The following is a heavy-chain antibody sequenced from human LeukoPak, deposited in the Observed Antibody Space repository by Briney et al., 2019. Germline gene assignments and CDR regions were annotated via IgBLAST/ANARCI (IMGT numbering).Heavy chain of an antibody. J-gene: IGHJ4*02. Sequence: GGSLRLSCAASGINFRSSGMHWVRQAPGKGLEWVTFIQNDGSDKSYAASVKGRFTISRDNSKNTVYLHMNILRADDTALYYCAREGGRAAAGRFDYWGQGTLVTVSS. CDR3: AREGGRAAAGRFDY. CDR2: IQNDGSDK. V-gene: IGHV3-30*02. CDR1: GINFRSSG. D-gene: IGHD6-13*01.